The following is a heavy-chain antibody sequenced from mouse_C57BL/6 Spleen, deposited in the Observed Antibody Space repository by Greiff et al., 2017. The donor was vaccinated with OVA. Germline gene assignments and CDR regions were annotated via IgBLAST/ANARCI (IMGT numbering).Heavy chain of an antibody. CDR1: GYTFTDYN. J-gene: IGHJ2*01. Sequence: EVKLMESGPELVKPGASVKMSCKASGYTFTDYNMHWVKQSHGKSLEWIGYINPNNGGTSYNQKFKGKATLTVNKSSSTAYMGLRSLTSEDSAVYYCARGGYYDYDGFDYWGQGTTLTVSS. CDR2: INPNNGGT. D-gene: IGHD2-4*01. CDR3: ARGGYYDYDGFDY. V-gene: IGHV1-22*01.